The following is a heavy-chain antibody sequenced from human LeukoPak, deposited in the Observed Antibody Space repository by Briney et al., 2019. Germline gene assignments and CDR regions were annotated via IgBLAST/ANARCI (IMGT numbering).Heavy chain of an antibody. D-gene: IGHD4-17*01. V-gene: IGHV4-4*09. CDR3: ARRGSAVTTLYAFDI. CDR2: IYTSGST. CDR1: GGSISSYY. Sequence: PSETLSLTCTVSGGSISSYYWSWLRQPPGKGLEGIGYIYTSGSTNYNPSLKSRVTISVDTSKNQFSLKLSSVTAADTAVYYCARRGSAVTTLYAFDIWGQGTMVTVSS. J-gene: IGHJ3*02.